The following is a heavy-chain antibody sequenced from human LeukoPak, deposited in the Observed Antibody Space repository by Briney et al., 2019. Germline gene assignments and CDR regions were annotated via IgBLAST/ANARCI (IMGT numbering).Heavy chain of an antibody. V-gene: IGHV1-2*02. D-gene: IGHD5-24*01. J-gene: IGHJ6*03. Sequence: ASVKVSCKASGYTFTGYYMHWVRQAPGQGLEWMGWINPNSGGTNYALKFQGRVTMTRDTSISTAYMELSRLRSDDTAVYYCARHRELYYYYMDVWGKGTTVTVSS. CDR3: ARHRELYYYYMDV. CDR1: GYTFTGYY. CDR2: INPNSGGT.